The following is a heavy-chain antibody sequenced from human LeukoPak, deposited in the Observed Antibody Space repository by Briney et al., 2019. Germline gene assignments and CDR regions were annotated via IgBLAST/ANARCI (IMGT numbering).Heavy chain of an antibody. J-gene: IGHJ4*02. CDR3: ARDQKPNNWNFNY. D-gene: IGHD1-20*01. Sequence: AASVKVSCKASGYTFTGYYMHWVRQAPGQGLEWMGWINPNSGGTNYAQKFQGRVTMTRDTSISTAYMELSRLRSDDTAVYYCARDQKPNNWNFNYWGQGTLVTVSS. V-gene: IGHV1-2*02. CDR1: GYTFTGYY. CDR2: INPNSGGT.